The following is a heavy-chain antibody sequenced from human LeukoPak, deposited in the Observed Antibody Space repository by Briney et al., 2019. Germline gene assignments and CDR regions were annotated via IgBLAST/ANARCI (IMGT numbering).Heavy chain of an antibody. CDR1: GGSFSGYY. J-gene: IGHJ4*02. CDR2: INHSGST. V-gene: IGHV4-34*01. CDR3: ARRDDSSGYHKIFDY. Sequence: SETLSLTCAVYGGSFSGYYWSWIRQPPGKGLEWIGEINHSGSTNYNPSLKSRVTISIDTSKNQFYLKLSPLTAADTAVYYCARRDDSSGYHKIFDYWGPGTLVTVSS. D-gene: IGHD3-22*01.